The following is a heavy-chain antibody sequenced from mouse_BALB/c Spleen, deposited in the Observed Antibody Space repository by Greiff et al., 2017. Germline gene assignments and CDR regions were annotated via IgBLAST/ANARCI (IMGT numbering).Heavy chain of an antibody. CDR1: GFTFSDYG. Sequence: EVKLQESGGGLVQPGGSRKLSCAASGFTFSDYGMAWVRQAPGKGPEWVAFISNLAYSIYYADTVTGRFTISRENAKNTLYLEMSSLRSEDTAMYYCARDLNYGSTYYAMDYWGQGTSVTVSS. V-gene: IGHV5-15*02. J-gene: IGHJ4*01. CDR2: ISNLAYSI. D-gene: IGHD1-1*01. CDR3: ARDLNYGSTYYAMDY.